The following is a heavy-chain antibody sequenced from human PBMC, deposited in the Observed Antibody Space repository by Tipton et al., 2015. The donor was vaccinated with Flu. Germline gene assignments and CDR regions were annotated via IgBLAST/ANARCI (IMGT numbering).Heavy chain of an antibody. D-gene: IGHD1-1*01. J-gene: IGHJ4*02. CDR2: IYYSGST. Sequence: TLSLTCTVYGGSISSYYWSWIRQPPGKGLEWIGYIYYSGSTNYNPSLKSRVTISVDTSKNQFSLNLASVTAADTAVYYCARRSTTAAPHYFDYWGQGILVTVSS. CDR1: GGSISSYY. V-gene: IGHV4-59*08. CDR3: ARRSTTAAPHYFDY.